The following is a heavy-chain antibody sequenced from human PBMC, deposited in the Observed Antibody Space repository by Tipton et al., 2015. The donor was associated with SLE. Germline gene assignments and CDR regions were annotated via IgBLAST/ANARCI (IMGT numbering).Heavy chain of an antibody. J-gene: IGHJ4*02. CDR3: ASNNRDYFDY. Sequence: TLSLTCSVSGGSITSGNYYWSWIRQPPGKGLEWIGYIYHSGSTYYNPSLKSRVTISVDRSKNQFSLKLSSVTAADTAVYYCASNNRDYFDYWGQGTLVTVSS. D-gene: IGHD2/OR15-2a*01. CDR1: GGSITSGNYY. V-gene: IGHV4-30-2*01. CDR2: IYHSGST.